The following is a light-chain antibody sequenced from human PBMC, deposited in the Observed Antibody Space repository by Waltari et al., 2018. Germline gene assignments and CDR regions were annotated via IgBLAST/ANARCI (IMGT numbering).Light chain of an antibody. V-gene: IGKV4-1*01. J-gene: IGKJ2*01. CDR1: QSVLYSSNNKNY. Sequence: IVMTQSPDSLTVSPGVRATINCQYSQSVLYSSNNKNYLTWYQQKPGQPPKLLIYWASTRESGVPDRFSGSGSGTDFTLTITSLQAEDVAVYYCQQYYSVPPTFGQGTKLEIK. CDR2: WAS. CDR3: QQYYSVPPT.